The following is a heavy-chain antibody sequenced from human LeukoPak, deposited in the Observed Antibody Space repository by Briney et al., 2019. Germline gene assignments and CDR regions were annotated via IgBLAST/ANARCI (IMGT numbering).Heavy chain of an antibody. CDR3: GSGPVGTTVP. V-gene: IGHV3-23*01. CDR1: GFIFGSYA. Sequence: GGSLRLSCAASGFIFGSYAMGWTRQAPGQGLEWVSAISGSGSHANYAESVKGRFTISRDNSKNTLYLQMHSLIAADTAVYYCGSGPVGTTVPWGQGTLVTVSS. J-gene: IGHJ5*02. CDR2: ISGSGSHA. D-gene: IGHD1-1*01.